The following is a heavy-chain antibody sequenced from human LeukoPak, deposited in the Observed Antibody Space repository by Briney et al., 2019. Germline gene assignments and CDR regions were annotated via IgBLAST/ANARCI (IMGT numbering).Heavy chain of an antibody. CDR1: GGSISSYY. J-gene: IGHJ6*03. CDR2: IYTSGST. V-gene: IGHV4-4*09. CDR3: ARGRFGGHSYYYMDV. D-gene: IGHD3-3*01. Sequence: SETLSLTCTVSGGSISSYYWGWIRQPPGKGLEWIGYIYTSGSTNYNPSLKSRVTISVDTSKNQFSLKLSSVTAADTAFYYCARGRFGGHSYYYMDVWGKGTAVTVSS.